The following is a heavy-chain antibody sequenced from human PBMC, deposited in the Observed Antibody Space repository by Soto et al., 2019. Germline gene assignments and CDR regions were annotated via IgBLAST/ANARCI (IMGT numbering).Heavy chain of an antibody. V-gene: IGHV2-5*01. Sequence: SGPTLVNPTPPLTLTCTFSGFSLSTSGVGVGWIRQPPGKALEWLALISWNDEKRYSPSLKIRLTITKDTSKNQVVLTMTNMDPVDTATYYCAPRPRGRSSSWYWFDPWGQGTLVTVSS. D-gene: IGHD6-13*01. CDR2: ISWNDEK. J-gene: IGHJ5*02. CDR1: GFSLSTSGVG. CDR3: APRPRGRSSSWYWFDP.